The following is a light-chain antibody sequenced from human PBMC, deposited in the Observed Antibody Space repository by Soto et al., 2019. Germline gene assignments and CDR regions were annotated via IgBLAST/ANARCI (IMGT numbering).Light chain of an antibody. CDR3: QKYNSAPRT. CDR2: DAS. J-gene: IGKJ1*01. V-gene: IGKV1-5*01. CDR1: QSFSRW. Sequence: DIQMTQSPSTLSASVGDRVAITCRASQSFSRWLAWYQQKPGKAPNLLIYDASSLQSGVPSRFSGSGSGPEFTLTISSLQPEDVATYYCQKYNSAPRTFGQGTKVDI.